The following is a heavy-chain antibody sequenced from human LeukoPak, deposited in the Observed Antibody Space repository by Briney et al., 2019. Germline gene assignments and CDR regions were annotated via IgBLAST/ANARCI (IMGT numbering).Heavy chain of an antibody. Sequence: ASVKVSCKVSGYTLTELSMHWVRQAPGKGLEWMGGFDPEDGETIHAQKFQDRVTMTEDTSTDTAYMELSSLRSEDTAVYYCATDSSVGGYYFKWGQGTLVTVSS. J-gene: IGHJ4*02. D-gene: IGHD3-22*01. CDR3: ATDSSVGGYYFK. CDR1: GYTLTELS. CDR2: FDPEDGET. V-gene: IGHV1-24*01.